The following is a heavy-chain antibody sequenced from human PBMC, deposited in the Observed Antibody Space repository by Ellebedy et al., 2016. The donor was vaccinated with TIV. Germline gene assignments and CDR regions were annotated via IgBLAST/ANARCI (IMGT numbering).Heavy chain of an antibody. CDR3: ARWFDASDNDAFDI. CDR2: IYSSGTT. V-gene: IGHV4-4*07. Sequence: MPSETLSLTCNVSGGSINNRYWSWIRQVAGKGLEWIGRIYSSGTTNYNPSLNSRVTMSVDTSKNQFSLRLTSVTAADTAIYYCARWFDASDNDAFDIWGQGRVVIVSS. D-gene: IGHD2-2*01. J-gene: IGHJ3*02. CDR1: GGSINNRY.